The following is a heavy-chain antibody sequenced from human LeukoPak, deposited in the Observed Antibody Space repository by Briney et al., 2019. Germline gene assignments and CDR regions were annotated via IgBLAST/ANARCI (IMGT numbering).Heavy chain of an antibody. CDR1: GGTFSNYA. CDR3: ARDPRTSGYSYGLGY. CDR2: IIPSFGTA. Sequence: SVKVSCKASGGTFSNYAISWVRQAPGQGLDWMGGIIPSFGTANYSQKFQGRVTITADESTSTAYMELSSLRSEDTAIYYCARDPRTSGYSYGLGYWGQGTLVTVSS. D-gene: IGHD5-18*01. J-gene: IGHJ4*02. V-gene: IGHV1-69*13.